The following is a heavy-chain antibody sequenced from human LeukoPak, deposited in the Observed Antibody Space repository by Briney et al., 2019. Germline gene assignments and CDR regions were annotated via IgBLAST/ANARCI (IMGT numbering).Heavy chain of an antibody. J-gene: IGHJ4*02. Sequence: SETLSLTCTVSGDSISSGTFYWGWVRQPPGKGLEWIGSIHYSGNTYYNPSLKSPVTISVDTSKNQFSLNLSSVTAADTAVYCAGRVGATIWTGMEFWGQGIPVTVSS. CDR3: GRVGATIWTGMEF. CDR1: GDSISSGTFY. V-gene: IGHV4-39*01. D-gene: IGHD1-26*01. CDR2: IHYSGNT.